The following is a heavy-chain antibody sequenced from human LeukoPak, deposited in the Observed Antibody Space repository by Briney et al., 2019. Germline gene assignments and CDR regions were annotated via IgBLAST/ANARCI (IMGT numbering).Heavy chain of an antibody. CDR2: IIPIFGTA. CDR1: GGTFSSYA. V-gene: IGHV1-69*13. J-gene: IGHJ5*02. Sequence: GASVKVSCKASGGTFSSYAISWVRQAPGQGLEWMGGIIPIFGTANYAQKFQGRVTITADESTSTAYMELSSLRSEDTAVYYCARDHLRGDWLLFNWFDPWGQGTLVTVSS. D-gene: IGHD3/OR15-3a*01. CDR3: ARDHLRGDWLLFNWFDP.